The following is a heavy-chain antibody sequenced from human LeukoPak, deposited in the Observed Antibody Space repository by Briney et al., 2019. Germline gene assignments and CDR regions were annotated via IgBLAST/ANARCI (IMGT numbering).Heavy chain of an antibody. Sequence: PGGSLRLSCATSGFTLSTYAMSWVRQAPGKGLEWVSAISGSGGSTYYADSVKGRFTISRDNSKNTLYLQMNSLRGEDTAVYYCAPPPDVATPARFDCWGREPLVTVS. CDR3: APPPDVATPARFDC. D-gene: IGHD2-15*01. CDR1: GFTLSTYA. J-gene: IGHJ4*02. V-gene: IGHV3-23*01. CDR2: ISGSGGST.